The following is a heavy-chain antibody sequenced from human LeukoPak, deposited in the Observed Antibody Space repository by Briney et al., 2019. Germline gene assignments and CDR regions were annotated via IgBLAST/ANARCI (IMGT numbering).Heavy chain of an antibody. CDR3: AKVSDYYGAGSLDY. Sequence: GGSLRLSCAASGFTFSTYAMSWVRQAPGKGLEWVSAISGSGGSTYNADSVKGRFTVSRDNSKNTLYLQMNSLRAEDTDVYSCAKVSDYYGAGSLDYWGQGTLVTVSS. J-gene: IGHJ4*02. D-gene: IGHD3-10*01. V-gene: IGHV3-23*01. CDR1: GFTFSTYA. CDR2: ISGSGGST.